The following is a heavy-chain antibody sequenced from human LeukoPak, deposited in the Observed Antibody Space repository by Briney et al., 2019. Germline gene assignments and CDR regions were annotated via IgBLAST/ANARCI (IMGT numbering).Heavy chain of an antibody. D-gene: IGHD2-21*01. J-gene: IGHJ2*01. CDR3: AREEGAIQLGYFDL. V-gene: IGHV4-34*01. CDR2: IYYSGST. Sequence: SETLSLTCAVYGGSFSGYYWSWLRQPPGKGLEWIGYIYYSGSTYYSPSLKSRVTISVDTSKNQFSLKLSSVTAADTAVYYCAREEGAIQLGYFDLWGRGTLVTVSS. CDR1: GGSFSGYY.